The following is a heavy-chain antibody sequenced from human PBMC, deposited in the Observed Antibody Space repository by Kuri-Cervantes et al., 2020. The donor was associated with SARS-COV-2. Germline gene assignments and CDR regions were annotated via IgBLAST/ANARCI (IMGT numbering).Heavy chain of an antibody. V-gene: IGHV4-39*07. CDR3: ARDFGYCSGGSCSEDAFDI. CDR1: GASISSSTYY. J-gene: IGHJ3*02. D-gene: IGHD2-15*01. Sequence: SETLSLTCTVSGASISSSTYYWGWIRQSPGKGLEWLGSIYESGDTYYPSSLKSRLRLSVDTSKNQFSLKLTSVTAADTAVYYCARDFGYCSGGSCSEDAFDIWGQGTMVTVSS. CDR2: IYESGDT.